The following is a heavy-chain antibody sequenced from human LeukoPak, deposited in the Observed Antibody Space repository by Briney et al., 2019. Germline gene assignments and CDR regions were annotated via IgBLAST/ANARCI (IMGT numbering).Heavy chain of an antibody. Sequence: PGGSLRLSCAASGFTFSSYSMNWVRQAPGKGLEWVSSISSSSSYIYYADSVKGRFTISRDNAKSSLYLQMNSLRAEDTAVYYCARLLGYCSSTSCYATDYYYGMDVWGQGTTVTVSS. CDR1: GFTFSSYS. CDR2: ISSSSSYI. V-gene: IGHV3-21*01. D-gene: IGHD2-2*01. J-gene: IGHJ6*02. CDR3: ARLLGYCSSTSCYATDYYYGMDV.